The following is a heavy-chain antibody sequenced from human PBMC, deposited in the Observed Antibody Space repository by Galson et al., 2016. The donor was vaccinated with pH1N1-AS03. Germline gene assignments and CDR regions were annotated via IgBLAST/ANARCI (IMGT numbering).Heavy chain of an antibody. CDR2: IYSGGST. Sequence: SLRLSCAASGFTVSGNYMTWVRQAPGKGLEWVSLIYSGGSTTYADSVKGRFTISRDNFKNTVYLQMNSLRADDTAVYYCARDRRHCGNECYLYYYYGMDVWGQGTTVTVSS. V-gene: IGHV3-66*02. CDR1: GFTVSGNY. J-gene: IGHJ6*02. CDR3: ARDRRHCGNECYLYYYYGMDV. D-gene: IGHD2-21*01.